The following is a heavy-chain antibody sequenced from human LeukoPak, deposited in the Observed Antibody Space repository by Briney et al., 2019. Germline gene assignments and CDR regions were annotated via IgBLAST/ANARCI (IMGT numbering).Heavy chain of an antibody. CDR3: ARDRSRDSSLITIFAA. CDR2: ISYDGSNK. Sequence: GGSLRLSCAASGFTFSSYAMHWVRQAPGKGLEWVAVISYDGSNKYYADSVKGRFTISRDNSKNTLYLQMNSLRAEDTAVYYCARDRSRDSSLITIFAAWGQGTLVTVSS. J-gene: IGHJ5*02. V-gene: IGHV3-30-3*01. CDR1: GFTFSSYA. D-gene: IGHD3-3*01.